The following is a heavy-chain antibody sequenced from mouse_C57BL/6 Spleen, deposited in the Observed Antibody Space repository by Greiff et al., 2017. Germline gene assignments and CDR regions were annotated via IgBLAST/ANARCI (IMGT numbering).Heavy chain of an antibody. Sequence: LQQSGAELVRPGSSVKLSCKASYFAFMASAMHWVKQRPGHGLEWIGSFTMYSDATEYSENFKGKATLTANTSSSTAYMELSSLTSEDSAVYYCARSSDYYVSSYGYWYFDVWGTGTTVTVSS. CDR1: YFAFMASA. J-gene: IGHJ1*03. D-gene: IGHD1-1*01. CDR2: FTMYSDAT. CDR3: ARSSDYYVSSYGYWYFDV. V-gene: IGHV1-49*01.